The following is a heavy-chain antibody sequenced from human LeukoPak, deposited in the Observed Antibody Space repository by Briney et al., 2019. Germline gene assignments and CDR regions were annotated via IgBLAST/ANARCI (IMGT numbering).Heavy chain of an antibody. CDR2: IDWDDDK. J-gene: IGHJ1*01. CDR1: GFSLSTSGMC. D-gene: IGHD3-22*01. Sequence: SGPALVKPTQTLTLTCTFSGFSLSTSGMCVGWIRQPPGKVLEWLALIDWDDDKYYSTSLKTRLTISKDTSKNQVVLTMTNMDPVDTATYYCARTAYYYDSSGYYSIGDFQHWGQGTLVTVSS. V-gene: IGHV2-70*01. CDR3: ARTAYYYDSSGYYSIGDFQH.